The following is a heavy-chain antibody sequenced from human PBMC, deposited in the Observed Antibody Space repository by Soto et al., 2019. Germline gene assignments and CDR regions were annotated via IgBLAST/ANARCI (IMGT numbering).Heavy chain of an antibody. Sequence: ASVKVSCKASGYTFTSYDINWVRQATGQGLEWMGWMNPNSGNTGYAQKFQGRVTMTRNTSISTAYMELSSLRSEDTAVYYCARTLGYCSSTSCYMLYFKHWGQGTLVTVSS. CDR3: ARTLGYCSSTSCYMLYFKH. D-gene: IGHD2-2*02. CDR1: GYTFTSYD. J-gene: IGHJ1*01. V-gene: IGHV1-8*01. CDR2: MNPNSGNT.